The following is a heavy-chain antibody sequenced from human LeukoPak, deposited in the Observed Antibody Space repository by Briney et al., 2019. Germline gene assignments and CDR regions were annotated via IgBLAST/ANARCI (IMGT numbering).Heavy chain of an antibody. CDR2: IYSGGST. V-gene: IGHV3-53*01. CDR1: GFTVGSNY. J-gene: IGHJ4*02. CDR3: AGGSYRYYFDY. Sequence: PGGSLRLSCAASGFTVGSNYMSWVRQAPGKGLEWVSVIYSGGSTYYADSVKGRFTISRDNSKNTLYLQMNSLRAEDTAMYYCAGGSYRYYFDYWGQGTLVTVSS. D-gene: IGHD1-26*01.